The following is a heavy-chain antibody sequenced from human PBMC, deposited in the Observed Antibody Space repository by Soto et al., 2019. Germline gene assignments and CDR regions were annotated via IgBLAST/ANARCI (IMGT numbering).Heavy chain of an antibody. CDR2: IYYSGST. CDR3: ARGGSVYYYDSSGRFDY. Sequence: SETLSLTCTVAGGSISSYYWSWIRQPPGKGLEWIGYIYYSGSTNYNPSLKSRVTISVDTSKNQFSLKLSSVTAADTAVYYCARGGSVYYYDSSGRFDYWGQGTLVTVSS. CDR1: GGSISSYY. J-gene: IGHJ4*02. D-gene: IGHD3-22*01. V-gene: IGHV4-59*13.